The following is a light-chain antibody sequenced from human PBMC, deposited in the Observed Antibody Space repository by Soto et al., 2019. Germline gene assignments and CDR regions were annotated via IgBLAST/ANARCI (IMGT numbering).Light chain of an antibody. CDR2: KDS. J-gene: IGLJ2*01. CDR1: ALPKQY. Sequence: SYELTQPPSVSVSPGQTARITCSGDALPKQYAYWYPQKPGQAPVLVKYKDSERPSGIPERFSGSSSGTTVTLTISGVQAEDEADYYCQSADSSGTVVFGGGTKLTVL. V-gene: IGLV3-25*03. CDR3: QSADSSGTVV.